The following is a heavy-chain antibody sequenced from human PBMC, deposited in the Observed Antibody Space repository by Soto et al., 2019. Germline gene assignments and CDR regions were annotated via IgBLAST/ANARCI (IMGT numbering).Heavy chain of an antibody. Sequence: QVQLVQSGAEVRKPGASVKVSCKTSGYTFTNYYIHWVRQAPGEGLEWMGIISPSGGITDYAQKFQGSVTMTRDTSTSTVYMELRSLRSEDTAVYYCARGETYYFDYWGRGTLVTVSS. CDR2: ISPSGGIT. CDR1: GYTFTNYY. D-gene: IGHD2-21*01. V-gene: IGHV1-46*01. J-gene: IGHJ4*02. CDR3: ARGETYYFDY.